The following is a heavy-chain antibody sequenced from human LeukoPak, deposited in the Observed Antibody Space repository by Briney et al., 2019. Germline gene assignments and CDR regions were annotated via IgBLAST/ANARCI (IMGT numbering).Heavy chain of an antibody. Sequence: PSETLSLTCAVYGGSFSGYYWSWIRQPPGKGLGWIGEINHSGSTNYNPSLKSRVTISVDTSKNQFSLKLSSVTAADTAVYYCARTRRGFDYWGQGTLVTVSS. CDR2: INHSGST. D-gene: IGHD6-6*01. V-gene: IGHV4-34*01. CDR3: ARTRRGFDY. CDR1: GGSFSGYY. J-gene: IGHJ4*02.